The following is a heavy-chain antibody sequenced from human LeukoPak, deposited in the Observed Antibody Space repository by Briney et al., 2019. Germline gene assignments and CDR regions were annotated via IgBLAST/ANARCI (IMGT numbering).Heavy chain of an antibody. D-gene: IGHD3-10*01. J-gene: IGHJ4*02. CDR3: ARDVDYYGSGSSDY. CDR2: ISSSSSYI. Sequence: PGGPLRLSCAASGFTFSSYSMNWVRQAPGKGLEWVSSISSSSSYIYYADSVKGRFTISRDNAKNSLYLQMSSLRAEDTAVYYCARDVDYYGSGSSDYWGQGTLVTVSS. V-gene: IGHV3-21*01. CDR1: GFTFSSYS.